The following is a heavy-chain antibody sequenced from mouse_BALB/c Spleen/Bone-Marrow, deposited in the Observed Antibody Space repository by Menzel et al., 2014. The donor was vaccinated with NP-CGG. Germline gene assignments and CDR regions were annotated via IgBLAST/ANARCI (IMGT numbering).Heavy chain of an antibody. CDR1: GFTFSNYG. J-gene: IGHJ3*01. Sequence: EVKVEESGGGLAKSGGSLKLSCAASGFTFSNYGMSWVRQTPEKRLEWVATISGGGSYTFYSDSVKGRFTISRDNAKNNLYLQLSSLRSEDTALYYCARHAYYDQTEVSFVYWGQGTLVTVSA. V-gene: IGHV5-9-2*01. CDR3: ARHAYYDQTEVSFVY. CDR2: ISGGGSYT. D-gene: IGHD2-4*01.